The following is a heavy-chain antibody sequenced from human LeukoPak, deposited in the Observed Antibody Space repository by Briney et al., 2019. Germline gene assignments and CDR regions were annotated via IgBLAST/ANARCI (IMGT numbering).Heavy chain of an antibody. CDR1: GRSISTHY. V-gene: IGHV4-59*08. CDR2: IYYTGST. Sequence: SETLSLTCTRSGRSISTHYWSWLRQPPGKGLERLWYIYYTGSTNYNPSLESRVTISLDKSKNQFSLKLNSVTAADTAVYYCARQGVYSGYQGFDYWGQGTLVTVSS. CDR3: ARQGVYSGYQGFDY. D-gene: IGHD5-12*01. J-gene: IGHJ4*02.